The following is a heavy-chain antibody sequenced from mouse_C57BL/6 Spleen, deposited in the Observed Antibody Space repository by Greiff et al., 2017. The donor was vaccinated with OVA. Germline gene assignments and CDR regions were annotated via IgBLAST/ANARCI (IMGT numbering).Heavy chain of an antibody. Sequence: VQLQQSGPELVKPGASVKISCKASGYAFSSSWMNWVKQRPGKGLEWIGRIYPGDGDTNYNGKFKGKATLTADKSSSTAYMQLSSLTSEDSAVYFCARGDFSYDYAMDYWGQGTSVTVSS. D-gene: IGHD1-1*01. CDR2: IYPGDGDT. J-gene: IGHJ4*01. CDR1: GYAFSSSW. V-gene: IGHV1-82*01. CDR3: ARGDFSYDYAMDY.